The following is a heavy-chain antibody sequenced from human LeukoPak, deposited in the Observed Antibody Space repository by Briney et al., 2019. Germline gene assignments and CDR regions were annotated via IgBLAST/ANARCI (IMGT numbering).Heavy chain of an antibody. D-gene: IGHD3-3*01. J-gene: IGHJ4*02. Sequence: PGGSLRLSCAASGFTFSSYAMSWVRQAPGKGLEWVSAISGSGGSTYYADSVKGRFTISRDNSKNTLYLQMNSPRAEDTAVYYCAKPAVCYDFWSGYCAFDYWGQGALVTVSS. V-gene: IGHV3-23*01. CDR2: ISGSGGST. CDR3: AKPAVCYDFWSGYCAFDY. CDR1: GFTFSSYA.